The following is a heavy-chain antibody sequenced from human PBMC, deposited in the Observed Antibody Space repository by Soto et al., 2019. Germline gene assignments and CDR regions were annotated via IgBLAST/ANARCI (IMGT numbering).Heavy chain of an antibody. V-gene: IGHV3-21*01. Sequence: GGSLRLSCAASGFTFSSYSMNWVRQAPGKGLEWVSSISSSSSYIYYADSVKGRFTISRDNAKNSLYLQMNSLRAEDTAVYYCARVARCSGGSCYGGFDYWGQGTLVTVSS. D-gene: IGHD2-15*01. J-gene: IGHJ4*02. CDR3: ARVARCSGGSCYGGFDY. CDR2: ISSSSSYI. CDR1: GFTFSSYS.